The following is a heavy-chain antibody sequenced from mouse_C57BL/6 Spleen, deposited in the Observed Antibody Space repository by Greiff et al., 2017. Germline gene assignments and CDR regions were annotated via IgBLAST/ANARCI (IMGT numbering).Heavy chain of an antibody. CDR1: GFTFSSYA. Sequence: DVMLVESGVGLVKPGGSLKLSCAASGFTFSSYAMSWVRQTPEKRLEWVAYISTGGDYIYYADTVKGRFTISRDNARNTLYLQMSSLKSEDTAMYYCTRDRWFAYWGQGTLVTVSA. J-gene: IGHJ3*01. V-gene: IGHV5-9-1*02. CDR2: ISTGGDYI. CDR3: TRDRWFAY.